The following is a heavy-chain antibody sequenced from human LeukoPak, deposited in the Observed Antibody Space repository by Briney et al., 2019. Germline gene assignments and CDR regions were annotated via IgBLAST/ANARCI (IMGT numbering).Heavy chain of an antibody. Sequence: SETLSLTCTVSGGSISNSNYYWGWIRQPPGKGLQWIGTIYYSGSTYYSPSLKSRVTISVDTSKKQFSLRLSSVTAADTAVYYCARTIPKFGELSFHAFDIWGQGTMVTVSS. J-gene: IGHJ3*02. V-gene: IGHV4-39*01. CDR1: GGSISNSNYY. CDR2: IYYSGST. CDR3: ARTIPKFGELSFHAFDI. D-gene: IGHD3-10*01.